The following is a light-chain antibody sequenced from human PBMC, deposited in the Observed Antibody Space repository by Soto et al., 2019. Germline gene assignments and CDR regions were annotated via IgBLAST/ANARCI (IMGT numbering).Light chain of an antibody. J-gene: IGKJ4*01. V-gene: IGKV3-20*01. CDR2: GAS. CDR1: QSVSSTY. Sequence: EIVLTQSPGTLSLSPGERAALSCRANQSVSSTYLAWYQQKPGQAPRLLIYGASSRATGIPDRFSGSGSGTDFTLTISRLEPEDFAVYYCQQHGSSQTFGGGTKVYIK. CDR3: QQHGSSQT.